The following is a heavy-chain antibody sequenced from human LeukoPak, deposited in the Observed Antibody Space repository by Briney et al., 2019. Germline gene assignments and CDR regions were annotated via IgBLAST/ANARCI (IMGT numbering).Heavy chain of an antibody. CDR3: ARDLGLGVIDY. J-gene: IGHJ4*02. D-gene: IGHD3-16*01. Sequence: GGSLRLSCAASGITVSSNKMNWVRQAPGKGLEWVSVLYSGGSTNYADAVKGRFTISRDNSKNTLYLQMNSLRAEDTAVYYCARDLGLGVIDYWGQGTLVIVSS. CDR2: LYSGGST. V-gene: IGHV3-66*01. CDR1: GITVSSNK.